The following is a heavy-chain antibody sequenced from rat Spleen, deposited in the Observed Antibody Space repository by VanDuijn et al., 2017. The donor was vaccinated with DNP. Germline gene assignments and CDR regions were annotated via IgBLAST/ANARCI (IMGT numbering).Heavy chain of an antibody. D-gene: IGHD4-6*01. CDR1: GFTFSSFP. CDR2: ISYDGDST. CDR3: AKDPEYFGFQGYFDY. Sequence: EVQLVESGGGLVQPGRSMKLSCAASGFTFSSFPMAWVRQAPTKGLEWVAYISYDGDSTYYLDSVKGRFTISRDNAENTVYLQMNSLRFDDTATYYCAKDPEYFGFQGYFDYWGQGVMVTVSS. J-gene: IGHJ2*01. V-gene: IGHV5-46*01.